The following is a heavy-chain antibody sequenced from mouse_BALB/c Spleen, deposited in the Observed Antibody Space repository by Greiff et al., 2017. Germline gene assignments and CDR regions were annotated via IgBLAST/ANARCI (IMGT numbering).Heavy chain of an antibody. Sequence: QVQLQQSGPGLVQPSQSLSITCTVSGFSLTSYGVHWVRQSPGKGLEWLGVIWSGGSTDYNAAFISRLSISKDNSKSQVFFKMNSLQANDTAIYYCARKGYYRYDWFAYWGQGTLVTVSA. J-gene: IGHJ3*01. CDR1: GFSLTSYG. D-gene: IGHD2-14*01. V-gene: IGHV2-2*02. CDR2: IWSGGST. CDR3: ARKGYYRYDWFAY.